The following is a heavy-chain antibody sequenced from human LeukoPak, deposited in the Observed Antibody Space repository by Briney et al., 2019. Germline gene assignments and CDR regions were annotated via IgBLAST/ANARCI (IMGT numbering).Heavy chain of an antibody. CDR2: ISSSSSYI. J-gene: IGHJ4*02. D-gene: IGHD2-15*01. V-gene: IGHV3-21*01. CDR3: ARDSKLYCSGGSCYLDY. Sequence: AGGSLRLSCAASGFTFSSYSMNWVRQAPGKGLEWVPSISSSSSYIYYADSVKGRFTISRDNAKNSLYLQMNSLRAEDTAVYYCARDSKLYCSGGSCYLDYWGQGTLVTVSS. CDR1: GFTFSSYS.